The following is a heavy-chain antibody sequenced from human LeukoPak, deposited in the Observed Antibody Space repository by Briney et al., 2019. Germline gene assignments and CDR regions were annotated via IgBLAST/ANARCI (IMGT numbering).Heavy chain of an antibody. V-gene: IGHV1-69*13. CDR3: ARSPQRGTIFDGDV. CDR1: GYTFTSYA. J-gene: IGHJ6*04. CDR2: IVPFFRTA. D-gene: IGHD3-3*01. Sequence: SVKVSCKASGYTFTSYAMNWVRQAPGQGLEWMGGIVPFFRTANYAQQFQGRVTISADELRSTAYLEMTGLKSEDTAVYFCARSPQRGTIFDGDVWGKGTTVTVFS.